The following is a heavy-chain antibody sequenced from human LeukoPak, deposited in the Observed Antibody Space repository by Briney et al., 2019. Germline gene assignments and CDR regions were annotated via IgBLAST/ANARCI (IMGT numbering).Heavy chain of an antibody. D-gene: IGHD3-10*01. J-gene: IGHJ4*02. V-gene: IGHV3-30-3*01. CDR3: VKDRTGTYTLDY. Sequence: GGSLRLSCAATGFTFSNYAIHWGRQAPGKGLEWVAFISDDGSRQHYADSVKGRFTISGDNSKNTLNLQMNSLRAEDTAVYYCVKDRTGTYTLDYWGQGTLVTVSS. CDR2: ISDDGSRQ. CDR1: GFTFSNYA.